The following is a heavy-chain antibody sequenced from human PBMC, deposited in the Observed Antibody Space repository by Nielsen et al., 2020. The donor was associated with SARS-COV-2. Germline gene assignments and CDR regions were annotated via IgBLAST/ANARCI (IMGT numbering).Heavy chain of an antibody. D-gene: IGHD6-13*01. J-gene: IGHJ4*02. CDR2: ISSSSSYI. CDR3: ARGGGGSWIH. V-gene: IGHV3-21*01. Sequence: GESLKISCAASGFTFSSYEMNWVRQAPGKGLEWVSSISSSSSYIYYADSVKGRFTISRDNAKNSLYLQMNSLRAEDTAVYYCARGGGGSWIHWGQGTLVTVSS. CDR1: GFTFSSYE.